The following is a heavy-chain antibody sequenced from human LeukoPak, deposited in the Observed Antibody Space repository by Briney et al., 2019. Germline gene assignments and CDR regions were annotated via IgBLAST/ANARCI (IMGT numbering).Heavy chain of an antibody. V-gene: IGHV1-69*04. CDR3: ASVLRFLEWIPYYFDY. CDR1: GGTFSSYA. J-gene: IGHJ4*02. Sequence: GASVKVSCKASGGTFSSYAISWVRQAPGQGLEWMGRIIPILGIANYAQKFQGRVTTTADKSTSTAYMELSSLRSEDTAVYYCASVLRFLEWIPYYFDYWGQGTLVTVSS. CDR2: IIPILGIA. D-gene: IGHD3-3*01.